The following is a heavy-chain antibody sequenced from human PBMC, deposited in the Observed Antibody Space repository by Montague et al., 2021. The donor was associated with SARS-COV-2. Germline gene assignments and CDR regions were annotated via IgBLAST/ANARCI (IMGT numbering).Heavy chain of an antibody. D-gene: IGHD1-20*01. Sequence: SETLSLTCAVYGGSLSGYYWSWIRQPPGKGLEWIGEINHSGSTNYNLSXXSRVTISLDTSKNQFSLKLSSVTAADTAVYYCARGRRRYNWRDETSYYYGMDVWGQGTTVTVSS. CDR1: GGSLSGYY. CDR3: ARGRRRYNWRDETSYYYGMDV. CDR2: INHSGST. V-gene: IGHV4-34*01. J-gene: IGHJ6*02.